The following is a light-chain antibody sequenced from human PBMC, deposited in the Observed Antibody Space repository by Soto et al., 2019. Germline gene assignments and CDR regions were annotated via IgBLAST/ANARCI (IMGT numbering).Light chain of an antibody. CDR2: GIS. V-gene: IGKV3-20*01. CDR3: QQYITLPHT. CDR1: QSVTNNF. Sequence: EDVLTQSPGTLSLSPGERATLSCRASQSVTNNFFAWYQQKPVQAPRLLIYGISSRATGIPDMFSGSGSGTDFTLTISRLEPEDFVVYSCQQYITLPHTFGQGTKLQVK. J-gene: IGKJ2*01.